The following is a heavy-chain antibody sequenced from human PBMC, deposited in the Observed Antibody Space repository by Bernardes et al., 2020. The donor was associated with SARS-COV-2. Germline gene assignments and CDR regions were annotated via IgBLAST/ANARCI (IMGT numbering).Heavy chain of an antibody. CDR2: IYPAYSDT. J-gene: IGHJ4*02. CDR1: GYSFTHYW. V-gene: IGHV5-51*01. Sequence: EALKIFCKGSGYSFTHYWIGWVLQMPGKGLECMGIIYPAYSDTRYSPSFQGQVTLSVDRSISTAYLQWSSLTASDTAMYYCARNPYCRGGSCHEFDYWGQGTLVTVSS. D-gene: IGHD2-15*01. CDR3: ARNPYCRGGSCHEFDY.